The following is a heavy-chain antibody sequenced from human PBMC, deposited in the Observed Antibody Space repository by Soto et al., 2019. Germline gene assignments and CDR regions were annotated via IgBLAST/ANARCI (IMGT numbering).Heavy chain of an antibody. J-gene: IGHJ4*02. CDR1: GGTFRTYA. V-gene: IGHV1-69*12. CDR2: IIPMFGTA. CDR3: ASGMQLWLRRINNGYSG. Sequence: QVQLVQSGAEVKKPESSVKVSCKAPGGTFRTYAISWVRQAPGQGLEWMGGIIPMFGTANYAQRFQDIVMIPADESTNTVYMELSSLRSEDTAVYFCASGMQLWLRRINNGYSGWGQGTLVTVSS. D-gene: IGHD5-12*01.